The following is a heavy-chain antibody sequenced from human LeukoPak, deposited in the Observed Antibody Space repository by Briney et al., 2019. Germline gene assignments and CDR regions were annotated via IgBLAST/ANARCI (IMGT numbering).Heavy chain of an antibody. J-gene: IGHJ4*02. CDR1: GFTFSSYG. V-gene: IGHV3-33*01. CDR3: GSEGGYGRFDY. Sequence: PGGSLRLSCAASGFTFSSYGMHWVRQAPGKGLEWVAVIWYDGSNKYYADSVKGQFTISRDNSKNTLYLQMNSLRAEDTAVYYCGSEGGYGRFDYWGQGTLVTVSS. CDR2: IWYDGSNK. D-gene: IGHD5-12*01.